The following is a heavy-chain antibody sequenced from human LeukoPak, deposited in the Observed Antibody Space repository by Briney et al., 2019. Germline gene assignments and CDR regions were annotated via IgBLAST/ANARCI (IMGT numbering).Heavy chain of an antibody. D-gene: IGHD3-3*01. Sequence: GASVKVSCKASGYTFTSYGISWVRQAPGQGLEWMGWISAYNGNTNYAQKLQGRVTMTTDTSTSTAYMELRSLRSDDTAVYYCARLNLHHDFWSGPSDYWGQGTLVTVSS. J-gene: IGHJ4*02. CDR2: ISAYNGNT. CDR3: ARLNLHHDFWSGPSDY. CDR1: GYTFTSYG. V-gene: IGHV1-18*01.